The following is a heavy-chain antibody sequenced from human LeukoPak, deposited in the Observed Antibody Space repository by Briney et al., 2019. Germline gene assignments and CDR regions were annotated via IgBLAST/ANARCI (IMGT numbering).Heavy chain of an antibody. J-gene: IGHJ6*02. CDR3: ARDTQTLLIGYYYYGMDV. CDR2: IIPIFGTA. V-gene: IGHV1-69*13. D-gene: IGHD2/OR15-2a*01. CDR1: GGTFSSYA. Sequence: ASVKVSCKASGGTFSSYAISWVRQAPGQGLEWMGGIIPIFGTANYAQKFQGRVTITADESTSTAYMELSSLRSEDTAVYYCARDTQTLLIGYYYYGMDVWGQGTTVTVSS.